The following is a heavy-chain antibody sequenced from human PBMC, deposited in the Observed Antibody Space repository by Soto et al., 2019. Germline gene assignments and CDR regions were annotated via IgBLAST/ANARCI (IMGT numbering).Heavy chain of an antibody. CDR3: ARGGSYPLDYGMDV. J-gene: IGHJ6*02. CDR1: GFTFSSYD. V-gene: IGHV3-13*05. CDR2: IGTAGDP. D-gene: IGHD1-26*01. Sequence: HPGGSLRLSCAASGFTFSSYDMHWVRQATGKGLEWVSAIGTAGDPYYSGSVKGRFTISRENAKNSLYLQMNSLRAGDTAVYYCARGGSYPLDYGMDVWGQGTTVTVSS.